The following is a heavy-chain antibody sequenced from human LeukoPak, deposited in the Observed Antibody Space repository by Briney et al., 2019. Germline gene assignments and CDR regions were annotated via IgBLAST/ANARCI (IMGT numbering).Heavy chain of an antibody. CDR2: ISAYNGNT. D-gene: IGHD3-22*01. Sequence: ASVKVSCTASGYTFTSYGISWVRQAPGQGLEWMGWISAYNGNTNYAQKLQGRVTMTTDTSTSTAYMELRSLRSDDTAVYYCARVDIRYYYDSSGAINAFDIWGQGTMVTVSS. CDR3: ARVDIRYYYDSSGAINAFDI. CDR1: GYTFTSYG. J-gene: IGHJ3*02. V-gene: IGHV1-18*01.